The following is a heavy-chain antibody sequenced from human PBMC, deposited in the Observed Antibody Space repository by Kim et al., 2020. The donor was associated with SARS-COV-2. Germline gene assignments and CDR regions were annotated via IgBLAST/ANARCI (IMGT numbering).Heavy chain of an antibody. J-gene: IGHJ4*02. CDR3: AKQMDTAMAKSFDY. CDR2: IYYSGST. V-gene: IGHV4-39*01. Sequence: SETLSLTCTVSGGSISSSSYYWGWIRQPPGKGLEWIGSIYYSGSTYYNPSLKSRVTISVDTSKNQFSLKLSSVTAADTAVYYCAKQMDTAMAKSFDYWGQGTLVTVSS. CDR1: GGSISSSSYY. D-gene: IGHD5-18*01.